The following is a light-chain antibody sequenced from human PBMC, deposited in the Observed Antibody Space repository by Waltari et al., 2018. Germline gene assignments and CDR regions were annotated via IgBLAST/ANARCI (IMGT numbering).Light chain of an antibody. Sequence: QSALTQPASVSGSPGQSITISCTGTSSDVGGYNYVSCYQQYPGKAPKLMIYDVSYRPSGVSNRFSGSKSGNTASLTISGLQAEDEADYYCSSYRSSSPYVFGTGTKVTVL. CDR3: SSYRSSSPYV. V-gene: IGLV2-14*03. CDR1: SSDVGGYNY. J-gene: IGLJ1*01. CDR2: DVS.